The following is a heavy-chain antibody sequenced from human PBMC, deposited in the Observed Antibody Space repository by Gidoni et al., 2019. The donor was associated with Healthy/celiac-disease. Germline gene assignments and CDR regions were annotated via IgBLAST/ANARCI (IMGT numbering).Heavy chain of an antibody. D-gene: IGHD3-22*01. J-gene: IGHJ6*02. CDR2: FDPEDGET. V-gene: IGHV1-24*01. Sequence: QVQLVQSGAEVKKPGASVKVSCKVSGYTLTELSMHWVRQAPGKGLEWMGGFDPEDGETIYAQKFQGRVTMTEDTSTDTAYMELSSLRSEDTAVYYCATDCPDSKGYYYYYYGMDVWGQGTTVTVSS. CDR3: ATDCPDSKGYYYYYYGMDV. CDR1: GYTLTELS.